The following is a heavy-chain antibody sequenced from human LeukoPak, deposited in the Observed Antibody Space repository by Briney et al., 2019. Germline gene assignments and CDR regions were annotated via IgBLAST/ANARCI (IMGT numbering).Heavy chain of an antibody. Sequence: SETLSLTCTVSGGSISSYYWSWIRQPAGRGLEWIGRIYTSGSTNYNPSLKSRVTMSVDTSKNQFSLKLSSVTAADTAVYYCARDMSYYYGSGSYPGGMDVWGQGTTVTVSS. CDR2: IYTSGST. D-gene: IGHD3-10*01. V-gene: IGHV4-4*07. CDR1: GGSISSYY. CDR3: ARDMSYYYGSGSYPGGMDV. J-gene: IGHJ6*02.